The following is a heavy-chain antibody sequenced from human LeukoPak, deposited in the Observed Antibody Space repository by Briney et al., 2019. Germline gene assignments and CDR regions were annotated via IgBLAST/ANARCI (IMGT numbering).Heavy chain of an antibody. CDR3: ARDRTFLERRFWFDP. Sequence: ASVKVSCKTSGYPFTTYEINWVRQAAGQGLEWMGWVHPNSGNTAYAQKFQGRVTMTRDTSISTAYMELSRLRSDDTAVYYCARDRTFLERRFWFDPWGQGTLVTVSS. V-gene: IGHV1-8*01. D-gene: IGHD3-3*02. J-gene: IGHJ5*02. CDR1: GYPFTTYE. CDR2: VHPNSGNT.